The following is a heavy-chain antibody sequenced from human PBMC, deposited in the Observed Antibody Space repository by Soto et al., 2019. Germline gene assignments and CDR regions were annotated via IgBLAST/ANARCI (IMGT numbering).Heavy chain of an antibody. CDR3: ASSGGGEDY. Sequence: QVQLQESGPGLVKPSGTLSLTCAVSGGSISTSHWWTWVRQPPGKGLEWIGEIYHSGSTNYNPSLKSRVSISVDTSRNPFSLSLSSVTAADTAVYYCASSGGGEDYWGQGTLVTVSS. CDR2: IYHSGST. J-gene: IGHJ4*02. D-gene: IGHD3-16*01. V-gene: IGHV4-4*02. CDR1: GGSISTSHW.